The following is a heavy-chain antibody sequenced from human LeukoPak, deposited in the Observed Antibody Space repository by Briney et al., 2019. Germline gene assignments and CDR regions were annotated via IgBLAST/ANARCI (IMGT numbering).Heavy chain of an antibody. Sequence: PGGSLRLSCAASGFTFSTYSMSWVRQAPGKGLEWVSYISTSSSPIYYADSVKGRFTISGDNAKNSLYLQMNSLRAEDTAVYYCAKVAVAGTNWFDPWGQGTLVTVSS. D-gene: IGHD6-19*01. CDR2: ISTSSSPI. CDR1: GFTFSTYS. CDR3: AKVAVAGTNWFDP. J-gene: IGHJ5*02. V-gene: IGHV3-48*01.